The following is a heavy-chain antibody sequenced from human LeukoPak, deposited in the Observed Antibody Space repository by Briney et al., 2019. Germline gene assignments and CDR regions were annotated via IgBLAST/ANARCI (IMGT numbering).Heavy chain of an antibody. Sequence: GGSLRLSCAASGFTFSSYYMHWVRQAPGKGLLWVSRINGDGSSTKYADSVKGRFTISRDNAKNTLYLQMNSLRAEDTSVYYCAQGGSPGAFDYWGQGTLVTVSS. CDR3: AQGGSPGAFDY. D-gene: IGHD1-26*01. CDR2: INGDGSST. CDR1: GFTFSSYY. V-gene: IGHV3-74*01. J-gene: IGHJ4*02.